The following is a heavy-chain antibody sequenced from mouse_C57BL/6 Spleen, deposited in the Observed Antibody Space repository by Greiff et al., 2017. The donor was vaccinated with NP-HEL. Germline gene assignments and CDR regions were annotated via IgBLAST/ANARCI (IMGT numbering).Heavy chain of an antibody. Sequence: QVQLQQSGAELVRPGASVTLSCKASGYTFTDYEMHWVKQTPVHGLEWIGAIDPETGGTAYNQKFKGTAILTADKSSSTAYMELRSLTSEDSAVYYCTRAGHYFDYWGQGTTLTVSS. CDR3: TRAGHYFDY. J-gene: IGHJ2*01. D-gene: IGHD4-1*01. CDR2: IDPETGGT. CDR1: GYTFTDYE. V-gene: IGHV1-15*01.